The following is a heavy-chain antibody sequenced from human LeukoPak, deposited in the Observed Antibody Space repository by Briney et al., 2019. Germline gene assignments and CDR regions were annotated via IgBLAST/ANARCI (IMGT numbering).Heavy chain of an antibody. Sequence: GASVKVSCKASGYTFTSYGISWVRQAPGQGLEWMGWISAYNGNTNYAQKLQGRVTMTRDTSTSTVYMELSSLRSEDTAVYYCARDWTHDYGDAGGAFDIWGQGTMVTVSS. J-gene: IGHJ3*02. CDR1: GYTFTSYG. V-gene: IGHV1-18*01. CDR3: ARDWTHDYGDAGGAFDI. D-gene: IGHD4-17*01. CDR2: ISAYNGNT.